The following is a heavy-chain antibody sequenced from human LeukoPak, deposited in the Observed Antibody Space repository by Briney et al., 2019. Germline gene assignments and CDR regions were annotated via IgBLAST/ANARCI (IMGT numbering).Heavy chain of an antibody. D-gene: IGHD2-15*01. CDR2: IYHSGST. V-gene: IGHV4-38-2*02. CDR3: ARVSVVAANPVY. J-gene: IGHJ4*02. Sequence: SETLSLTCTVSGYSISSGYYWGWIRQPPGKGLEWIGSIYHSGSTYCNPSLKSRVTISVDTSKNQFSLKLSSVTAADTAVYYCARVSVVAANPVYWGQGTLVTVSS. CDR1: GYSISSGYY.